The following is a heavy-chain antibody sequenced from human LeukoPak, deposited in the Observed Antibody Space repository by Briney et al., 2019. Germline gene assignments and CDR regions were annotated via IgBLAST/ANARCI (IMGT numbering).Heavy chain of an antibody. V-gene: IGHV3-23*01. D-gene: IGHD5-24*01. CDR1: GFTFSSYA. Sequence: QPGGSLRLSCAASGFTFSSYAMSWVRQAPGKGLEWVSAISGSGGSTYYADSVRGRFTISRDNSKNTLYLQMNSLRAEDTAVYYCAKGDAYGSGFDYWGQGTLVTVSS. J-gene: IGHJ4*02. CDR2: ISGSGGST. CDR3: AKGDAYGSGFDY.